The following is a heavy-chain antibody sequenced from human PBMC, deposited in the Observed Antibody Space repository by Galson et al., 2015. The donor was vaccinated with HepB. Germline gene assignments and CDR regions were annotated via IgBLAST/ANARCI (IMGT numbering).Heavy chain of an antibody. V-gene: IGHV5-10-1*01. CDR1: GYSFTSYW. CDR2: IDPSDSYT. Sequence: QSGAEVKKPGESLRISCKGSGYSFTSYWISWVRQMPGKGLEWMGRIDPSDSYTNYSPSFQGHVTISADKSISTAYLQWSSLKASDTAMYYCARRGKGISAFYYYYYGMDVWGQGTTVTVSS. D-gene: IGHD1-14*01. CDR3: ARRGKGISAFYYYYYGMDV. J-gene: IGHJ6*02.